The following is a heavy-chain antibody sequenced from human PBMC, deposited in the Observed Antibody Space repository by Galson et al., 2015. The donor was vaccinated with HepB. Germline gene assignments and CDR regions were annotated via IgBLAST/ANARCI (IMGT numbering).Heavy chain of an antibody. J-gene: IGHJ4*02. V-gene: IGHV3-30-3*01. Sequence: SLRLSCAASGFTFSSYAMHWVRQAPGKGLEWVAVISYDGSNKYYADSVKGRFTLSRDNSKNTLYLQMNSLRAEDTAVYYCARDSEPVATTISDFDYWGQGTLVTVSS. CDR2: ISYDGSNK. CDR1: GFTFSSYA. D-gene: IGHD5-12*01. CDR3: ARDSEPVATTISDFDY.